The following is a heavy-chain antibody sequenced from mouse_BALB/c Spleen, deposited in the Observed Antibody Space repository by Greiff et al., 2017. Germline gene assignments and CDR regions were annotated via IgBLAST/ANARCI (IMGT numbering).Heavy chain of an antibody. J-gene: IGHJ4*01. V-gene: IGHV1-7*01. CDR1: GYTFTSYW. D-gene: IGHD2-1*01. Sequence: VQLVESGAELAKPGASVKMSCKASGYTFTSYWMHWVKQRPGQGLEWIGYINPSTGYTEYNQKFKDKATLTADKSSSTAYMQLSSLTSEDSAVYYCARDYGNYYYAMDYWGQGTSVTVSS. CDR2: INPSTGYT. CDR3: ARDYGNYYYAMDY.